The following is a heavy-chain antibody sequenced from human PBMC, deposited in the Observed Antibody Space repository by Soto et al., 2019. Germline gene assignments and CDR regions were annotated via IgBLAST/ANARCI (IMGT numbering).Heavy chain of an antibody. J-gene: IGHJ3*02. CDR2: IWYDGSNK. CDR1: GFTFSSYG. CDR3: ARDEVDTIPAFDI. Sequence: QVQLVESGGGVVQPGRSLRLSCAASGFTFSSYGMHWVRQAPGKGLEWVAVIWYDGSNKYYTDSVKGRFTISRDNSKNTLYLQMNSLRAEDTAVYYCARDEVDTIPAFDIWGQGTMVTVSS. V-gene: IGHV3-33*01. D-gene: IGHD5-12*01.